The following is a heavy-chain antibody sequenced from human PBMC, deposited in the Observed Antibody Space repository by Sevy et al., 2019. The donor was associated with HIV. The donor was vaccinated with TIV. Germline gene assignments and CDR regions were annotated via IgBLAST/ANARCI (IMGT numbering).Heavy chain of an antibody. CDR3: ARERSGATRHFDY. Sequence: GGCLRLSCAASGFTFSSYAMHWVRQAPGKGLEWVAVISYDGSNKYYTDSVKGRFTISRDNSKNTLYLQMNSLRAEDTAVYYCARERSGATRHFDYWGHGTLVTVSS. CDR2: ISYDGSNK. J-gene: IGHJ4*01. D-gene: IGHD6-25*01. V-gene: IGHV3-30-3*01. CDR1: GFTFSSYA.